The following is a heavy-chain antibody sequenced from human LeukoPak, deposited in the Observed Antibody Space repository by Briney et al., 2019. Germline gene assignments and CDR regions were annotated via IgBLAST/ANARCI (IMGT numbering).Heavy chain of an antibody. CDR2: ISGSGGST. Sequence: GGSLRLSCAASGFTFSSYAMSWVPQAPGKGLEWVSAISGSGGSTYYADSVKGRFTISRDNSKNTLYLQMNSLRAEDTAVYYCAKVRHYDFWSGYSPFDYWGQGTLVTVSS. J-gene: IGHJ4*02. D-gene: IGHD3-3*01. CDR3: AKVRHYDFWSGYSPFDY. CDR1: GFTFSSYA. V-gene: IGHV3-23*01.